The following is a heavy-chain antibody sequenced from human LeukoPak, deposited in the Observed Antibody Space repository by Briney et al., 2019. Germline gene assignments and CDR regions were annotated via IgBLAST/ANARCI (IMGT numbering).Heavy chain of an antibody. CDR2: IIPIFGTA. CDR3: ASIYYDSSGYGFDP. V-gene: IGHV1-69*05. CDR1: GGTFSSYA. J-gene: IGHJ5*02. D-gene: IGHD3-22*01. Sequence: SVKVSCKASGGTFSSYAISWVRQAPGQGLEWMGGIIPIFGTANYAQKLQGRVTMTTDTSTSTAYMELRSLRSDDTAVYYCASIYYDSSGYGFDPWGQGTLVTVSS.